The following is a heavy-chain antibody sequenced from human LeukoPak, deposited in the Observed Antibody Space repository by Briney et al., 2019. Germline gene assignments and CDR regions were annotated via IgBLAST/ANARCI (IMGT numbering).Heavy chain of an antibody. CDR3: ARGLSQNNWNDGY. D-gene: IGHD1-20*01. CDR1: GLTFSDYS. J-gene: IGHJ4*02. V-gene: IGHV3-23*01. CDR2: ISAGGGST. Sequence: GGSLRLSCAASGLTFSDYSMTWVRQAPGKGLFWVSGISAGGGSTYYADSVKGRFTISRDNSRNTLYLQMNSLRAEDTAVYYCARGLSQNNWNDGYWGQGTLVTVSS.